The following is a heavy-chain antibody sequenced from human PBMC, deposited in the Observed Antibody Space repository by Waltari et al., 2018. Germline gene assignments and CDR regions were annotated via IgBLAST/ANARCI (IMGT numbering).Heavy chain of an antibody. V-gene: IGHV3-21*06. Sequence: EVQLVESGGGLVKPGGSLRLSCTASGFTFRDFSMNWVRQPPGKGLEWVSSIATTSIFEFYADSVMGRFTISRDNAKNSLYLQLNSLRDEDTAVYYCARDAGNYMDVWGEGTTVTVSS. CDR2: IATTSIFE. CDR3: ARDAGNYMDV. D-gene: IGHD3-10*01. J-gene: IGHJ6*03. CDR1: GFTFRDFS.